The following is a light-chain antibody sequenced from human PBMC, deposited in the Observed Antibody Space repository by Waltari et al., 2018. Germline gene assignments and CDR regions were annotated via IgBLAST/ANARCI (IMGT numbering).Light chain of an antibody. CDR2: EAS. J-gene: IGKJ1*01. V-gene: IGKV1-9*01. Sequence: IQLTQSPSSLSASVGDTVTITCRASQGISTYLAWLQQKPGRAPKVLIFEASTLQSGVPSGFSGSGSGIDFTLTISSLQPEDVATYYCQQFHDYPWTFGQGTKVEIK. CDR1: QGISTY. CDR3: QQFHDYPWT.